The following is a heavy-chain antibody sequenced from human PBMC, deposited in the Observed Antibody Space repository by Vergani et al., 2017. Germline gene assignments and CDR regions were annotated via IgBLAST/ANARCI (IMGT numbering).Heavy chain of an antibody. CDR3: ARDNPYSGSHKIDY. D-gene: IGHD1-26*01. V-gene: IGHV4-30-4*08. J-gene: IGHJ4*02. Sequence: QVQLQESGPGQVKPSQTLSLTCTVSGGSISSGDYYWSWIRQPPGKGLEWIGYIYYSGSTYYNPSLKSRVTISVDTSKNQFSLKLSSVTGADTAVYYCARDNPYSGSHKIDYWGQGTLVTVSS. CDR2: IYYSGST. CDR1: GGSISSGDYY.